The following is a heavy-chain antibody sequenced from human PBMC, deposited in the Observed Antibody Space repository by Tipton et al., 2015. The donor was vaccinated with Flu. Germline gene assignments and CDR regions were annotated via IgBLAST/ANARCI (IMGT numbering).Heavy chain of an antibody. D-gene: IGHD3-10*01. CDR3: ARDGWGRPETAFDI. CDR1: GGSISSFY. Sequence: TLSLTCTVSGGSISSFYWSWIRQPAGKGLEWIGRIYTSGSTNYNPSLKSRVTMSVDTSKNQFSLKLSSVTAADTAVYYCARDGWGRPETAFDIWGQGTMVTVSS. J-gene: IGHJ3*02. CDR2: IYTSGST. V-gene: IGHV4-4*07.